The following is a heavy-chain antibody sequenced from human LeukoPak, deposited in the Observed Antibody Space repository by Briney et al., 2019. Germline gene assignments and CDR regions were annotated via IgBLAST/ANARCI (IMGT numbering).Heavy chain of an antibody. J-gene: IGHJ4*02. CDR3: ARYPLSYTGNWHYFFDY. D-gene: IGHD1-7*01. CDR2: ISASNGNT. Sequence: ASVKVSCKASGYSFSSYGITWVRQAPGQGLEWLGWISASNGNTNYAQKLQGRVTMTSDTSTSTAYMDLRSLTPDDTAFYYCARYPLSYTGNWHYFFDYWGQGTLLTVSS. CDR1: GYSFSSYG. V-gene: IGHV1-18*01.